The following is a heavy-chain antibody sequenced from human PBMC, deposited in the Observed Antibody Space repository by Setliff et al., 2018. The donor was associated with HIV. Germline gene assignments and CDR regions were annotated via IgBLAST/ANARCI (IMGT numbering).Heavy chain of an antibody. Sequence: PSETLSLTCTVSGGSISSGSYYWSWIRQPAGKGLEWIGRIHNSGSANYNPSLKSRVTISVDTSRNQFSPKLSSVTAADTAVYYCARAPTGYSSIWYRNGLTYYNYMDVWGKGTKVTVSS. V-gene: IGHV4-61*10. J-gene: IGHJ6*03. CDR2: IHNSGSA. D-gene: IGHD6-13*01. CDR1: GGSISSGSYY. CDR3: ARAPTGYSSIWYRNGLTYYNYMDV.